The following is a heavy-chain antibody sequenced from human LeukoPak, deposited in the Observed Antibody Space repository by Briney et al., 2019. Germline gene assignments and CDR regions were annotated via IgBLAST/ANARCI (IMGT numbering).Heavy chain of an antibody. CDR2: IYHSGST. CDR3: ARAAPYCSGGSCYLSYYYYYYMDV. D-gene: IGHD2-15*01. V-gene: IGHV4-4*02. CDR1: GGSISSSNW. J-gene: IGHJ6*03. Sequence: SETLSLTCAVSGGSISSSNWWSWVRQPPGKGLEWIGEIYHSGSTNYNPSLKSRVTISVDKSKNQFSLKLSSVTAADTAVYYCARAAPYCSGGSCYLSYYYYYYMDVWGKGTTVTVSS.